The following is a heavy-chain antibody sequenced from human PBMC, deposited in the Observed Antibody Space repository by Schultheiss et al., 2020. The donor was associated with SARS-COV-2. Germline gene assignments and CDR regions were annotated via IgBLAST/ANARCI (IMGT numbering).Heavy chain of an antibody. D-gene: IGHD2-2*01. CDR1: GGSISDYY. CDR3: AREIVVVPAAIRVGMDV. V-gene: IGHV4-59*01. CDR2: IYYSGST. Sequence: SETLSLTCTVSGGSISDYYWSWIRQPPGKGLEWIGYIYYSGSTNYNPSLKSRVTISVDTSKNQFSLKLSSVTAADTAVYYCAREIVVVPAAIRVGMDVWGQGTTVTVSS. J-gene: IGHJ6*02.